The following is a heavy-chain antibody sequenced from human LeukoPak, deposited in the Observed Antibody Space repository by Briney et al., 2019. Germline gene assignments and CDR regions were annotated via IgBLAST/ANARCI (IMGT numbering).Heavy chain of an antibody. D-gene: IGHD4-17*01. CDR1: GFTFSRYT. Sequence: KSGGSLRLSCAASGFTFSRYTLNWVRQAPGKGLEWVSSISSSGSSIYYADSVKGRFTISRDNAKNSLYLQMDSLRAEDTAVYYCARDYYGDLYFDYWGQGTLVTVSS. CDR3: ARDYYGDLYFDY. V-gene: IGHV3-21*01. CDR2: ISSSGSSI. J-gene: IGHJ4*02.